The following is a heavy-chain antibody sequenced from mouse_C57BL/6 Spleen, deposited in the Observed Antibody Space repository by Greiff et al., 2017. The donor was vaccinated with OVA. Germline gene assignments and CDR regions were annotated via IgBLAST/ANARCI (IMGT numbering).Heavy chain of an antibody. V-gene: IGHV1-82*01. CDR1: GYAFSSSW. CDR2: IYPGDGDT. J-gene: IGHJ1*03. D-gene: IGHD2-5*01. CDR3: ARSSSYSNGNWYFDV. Sequence: QVQLQQPGPELVKPGASVKISCKASGYAFSSSWMNWVKQRPGKGLEWIGRIYPGDGDTNYNGKFKGKATLTADKSSSTAYMQLSSLTSEDSAVYFCARSSSYSNGNWYFDVWGTGTTVTVSS.